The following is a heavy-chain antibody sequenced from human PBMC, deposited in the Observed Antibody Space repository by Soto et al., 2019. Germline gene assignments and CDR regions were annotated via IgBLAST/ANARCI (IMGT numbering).Heavy chain of an antibody. J-gene: IGHJ4*02. V-gene: IGHV4-39*01. CDR2: AYFSGGNT. CDR1: GDSMRGYHFY. CDR3: AYGSSSAWIDY. Sequence: SETLSLTCSVSGDSMRGYHFYWGWIRQAPGKGLEWIGSAYFSGGNTYYNPSLKSRVSISVDTSKNEFSLRLTSLTAADTAVYFCAYGSSSAWIDYWGQGTLVTVSS. D-gene: IGHD6-25*01.